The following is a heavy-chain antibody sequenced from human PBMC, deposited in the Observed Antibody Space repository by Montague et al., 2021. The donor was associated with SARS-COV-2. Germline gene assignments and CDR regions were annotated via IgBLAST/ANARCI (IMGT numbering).Heavy chain of an antibody. CDR3: ARRYGDYFYDYYGMDV. Sequence: RLSWSASGFTFSSYEMNWVRRAPGKGLEWLSYISRSGDLIYYADSVEGRFTISRDNAKRSLYLQMTSLRAEDTAVYYCARRYGDYFYDYYGMDVWGQGTTVTVSS. D-gene: IGHD4-17*01. J-gene: IGHJ6*02. V-gene: IGHV3-48*03. CDR1: GFTFSSYE. CDR2: ISRSGDLI.